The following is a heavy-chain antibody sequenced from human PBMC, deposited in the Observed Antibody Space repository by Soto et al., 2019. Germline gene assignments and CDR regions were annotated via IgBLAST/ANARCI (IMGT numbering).Heavy chain of an antibody. CDR3: ARGYCSGGSCYRVDP. V-gene: IGHV4-59*08. Sequence: SETLFLTCTVSGCSISSYYWSWIRQPPGKGLEWIGYIYYSGSTSYNPSLKSRVTISVDTSKNQFSLKLSSVTAADTAVYYCARGYCSGGSCYRVDPWGQGTLVTVSS. CDR1: GCSISSYY. CDR2: IYYSGST. D-gene: IGHD2-15*01. J-gene: IGHJ5*02.